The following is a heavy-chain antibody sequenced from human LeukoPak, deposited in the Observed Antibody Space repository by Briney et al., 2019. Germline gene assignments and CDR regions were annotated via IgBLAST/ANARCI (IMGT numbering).Heavy chain of an antibody. D-gene: IGHD3-3*01. Sequence: ASVKVSCKASGGTFSSYAISWVRQATGQGLEWMGWMNPNSGNTGYAQKFQGRVTMTRNTSISTAYMELSSLRSEDTAVYYCARAPPRLRFLEWFPDNWFDPWGQGTLVTVSS. V-gene: IGHV1-8*02. J-gene: IGHJ5*02. CDR1: GGTFSSYA. CDR2: MNPNSGNT. CDR3: ARAPPRLRFLEWFPDNWFDP.